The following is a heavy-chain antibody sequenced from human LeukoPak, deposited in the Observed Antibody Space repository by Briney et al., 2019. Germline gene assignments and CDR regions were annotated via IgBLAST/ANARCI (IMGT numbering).Heavy chain of an antibody. V-gene: IGHV3-15*01. Sequence: GGSLRLSCAASGFTFTNARMSCVRQAPGKGLEWVGRIKRQSDGGTTDYAAPVKGRFTISRDDSKNTLYLQMDSLKTEDTAVYYCTTDYPRDSTGYWGQGTLVTVSS. CDR1: GFTFTNAR. J-gene: IGHJ4*02. CDR3: TTDYPRDSTGY. CDR2: IKRQSDGGTT. D-gene: IGHD4-11*01.